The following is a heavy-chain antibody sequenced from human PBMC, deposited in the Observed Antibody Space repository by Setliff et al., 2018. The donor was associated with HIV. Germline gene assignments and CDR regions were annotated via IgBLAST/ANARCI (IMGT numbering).Heavy chain of an antibody. Sequence: ASVKVSCKASGGTFSSYAISWVRQAPGQGLEWMGGIIPIFGTANYAQKFQGRVTITADESTSTAYMELRSLTSDDTAMYYCARVRAGALLNAFDIWGQGTMVTVSS. D-gene: IGHD1-26*01. CDR3: ARVRAGALLNAFDI. CDR1: GGTFSSYA. J-gene: IGHJ3*02. CDR2: IIPIFGTA. V-gene: IGHV1-69*13.